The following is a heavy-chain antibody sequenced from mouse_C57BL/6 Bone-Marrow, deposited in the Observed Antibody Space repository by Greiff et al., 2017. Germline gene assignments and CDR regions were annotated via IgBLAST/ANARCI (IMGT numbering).Heavy chain of an antibody. D-gene: IGHD1-1*01. CDR3: ARSGYYYGSIYYAMDY. CDR1: GYAFSSSW. Sequence: QVQLKQSGPELVKPGASVKISYKASGYAFSSSWMNWVKQRPGKGLEWIGRIYPGDGDTNYNGKFKGKATLTADKSSSTAYMQLSSLTSEDSAVYFCARSGYYYGSIYYAMDYWGQGTSVTVSS. V-gene: IGHV1-82*01. J-gene: IGHJ4*01. CDR2: IYPGDGDT.